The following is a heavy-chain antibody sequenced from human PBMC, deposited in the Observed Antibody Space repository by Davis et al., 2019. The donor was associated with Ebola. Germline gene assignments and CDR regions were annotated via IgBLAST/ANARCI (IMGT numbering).Heavy chain of an antibody. D-gene: IGHD3-3*01. V-gene: IGHV3-7*03. CDR3: ARERVVAVDY. CDR2: IKQDGSEK. Sequence: GESLKISCAASGFTFSSYWMSWVRQAPGKGLEWVANIKQDGSEKYYVDSVKGRFTISRDNAKNSLYLQMNSLGAEDTAVYYCARERVVAVDYWGQGTLVTVSS. J-gene: IGHJ4*02. CDR1: GFTFSSYW.